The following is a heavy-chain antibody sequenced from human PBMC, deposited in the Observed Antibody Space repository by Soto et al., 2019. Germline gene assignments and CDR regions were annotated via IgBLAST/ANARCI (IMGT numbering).Heavy chain of an antibody. CDR1: GASIRSYH. V-gene: IGHV4-4*07. J-gene: IGHJ5*02. CDR2: MQHTGNT. Sequence: SETLSLTCAVSGASIRSYHWSWIRQPAGKGLEWIGRMQHTGNTNYNPSLKRRVTMSVDTSKNQISLKMTSVTAADTAVYFCAKDVSSRRWFDPWGQGILVTVSS. CDR3: AKDVSSRRWFDP. D-gene: IGHD3-16*01.